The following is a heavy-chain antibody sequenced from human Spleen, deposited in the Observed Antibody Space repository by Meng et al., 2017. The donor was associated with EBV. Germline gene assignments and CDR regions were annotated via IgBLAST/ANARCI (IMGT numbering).Heavy chain of an antibody. Sequence: QGWLVQCEAEEKKPGTEETVYYKASGYIITADDIHEVRQGTGQGLEWIGRSNPHSGDTNYARKFQGRVTMTRDTSTSKAYMDQTRLTSDYMAAYYCARAVSGGYDVNFDYWGQGSLVTVSS. J-gene: IGHJ4*02. D-gene: IGHD5-12*01. CDR3: ARAVSGGYDVNFDY. CDR1: GYIITADD. V-gene: IGHV1-2*06. CDR2: SNPHSGDT.